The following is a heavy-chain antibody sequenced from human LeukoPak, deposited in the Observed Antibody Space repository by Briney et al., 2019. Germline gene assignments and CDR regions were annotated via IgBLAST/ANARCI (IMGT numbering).Heavy chain of an antibody. V-gene: IGHV3-30*18. CDR2: ISYAGSNK. CDR3: AKDSLRWSYFYYGMDV. D-gene: IGHD4-23*01. Sequence: GGSLRLSCAASGFTFSSCAMHWVRQAPGKGLEWVAVISYAGSNKYYVDSVKGRFTISRDNSKNTLYLQMNSLRAEDTAVYYCAKDSLRWSYFYYGMDVWGQGTTVTVSS. CDR1: GFTFSSCA. J-gene: IGHJ6*02.